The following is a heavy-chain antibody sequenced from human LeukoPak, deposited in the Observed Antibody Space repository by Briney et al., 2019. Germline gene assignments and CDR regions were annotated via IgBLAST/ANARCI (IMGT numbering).Heavy chain of an antibody. CDR1: GYSFSDYW. CDR3: AKYYYDRSAGPFDY. Sequence: GEPLKISCKGSGYSFSDYWIGWVRQMPGKGLEWMGIIYPGDSDIRYSPSFQGQVTISADKSITTAYLQWSSLKASDTAMYYCAKYYYDRSAGPFDYWGQGTLVTVSS. J-gene: IGHJ4*02. CDR2: IYPGDSDI. V-gene: IGHV5-51*01. D-gene: IGHD3-22*01.